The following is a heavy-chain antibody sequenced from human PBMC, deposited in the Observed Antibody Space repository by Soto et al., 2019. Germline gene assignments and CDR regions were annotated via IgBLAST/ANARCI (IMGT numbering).Heavy chain of an antibody. D-gene: IGHD3-9*01. CDR2: IHYSGNT. CDR1: GGSISSSGYY. J-gene: IGHJ4*02. Sequence: QVHLQESGPGLVKPSETLSLTCTVSGGSISSSGYYWSWIRQNPGKGLEWIGYIHYSGNTYYNPSLKSRVNISVDTSKNQFSLRLSSVTAADTAVYYCAKSLTINADFDCWGQGTLVTVSS. V-gene: IGHV4-31*03. CDR3: AKSLTINADFDC.